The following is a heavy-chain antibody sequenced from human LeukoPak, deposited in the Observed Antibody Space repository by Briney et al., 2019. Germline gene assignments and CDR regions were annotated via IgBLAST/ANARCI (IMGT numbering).Heavy chain of an antibody. Sequence: PGGSLRLSCGASGFTFSNYAMHWVRQAPGKGLERVAIISYDGTIKYYADSVKGRFTISRDNPRNTLYLQMNSLRAEDTAVYFCSRDPRSAFCGDDCYSGFDYWGQGTLVTVSS. CDR2: ISYDGTIK. V-gene: IGHV3-30*04. CDR3: SRDPRSAFCGDDCYSGFDY. J-gene: IGHJ4*02. CDR1: GFTFSNYA. D-gene: IGHD2-21*02.